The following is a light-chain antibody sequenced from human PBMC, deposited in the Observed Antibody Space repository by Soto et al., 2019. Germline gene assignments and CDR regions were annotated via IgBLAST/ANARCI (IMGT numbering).Light chain of an antibody. CDR3: QHYANWQKR. Sequence: EIVLTHSPGTLSLSPGERATLSCRASQSVSSSYLAWYQQKPGQAPRLLIYAASSRATGIPDRFSGSGSGKDLTLTIRRLEPEDSGADFCQHYANWQKRLGRGAKVDIK. V-gene: IGKV3-20*01. J-gene: IGKJ1*01. CDR1: QSVSSSY. CDR2: AAS.